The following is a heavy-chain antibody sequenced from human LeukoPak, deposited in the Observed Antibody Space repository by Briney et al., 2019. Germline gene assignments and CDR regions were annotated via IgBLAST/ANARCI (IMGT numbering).Heavy chain of an antibody. CDR2: ISSSSSYI. CDR1: GFTFSSYS. Sequence: PGGSLRLSCAASGFTFSSYSMNWVRQAPGKGLEWVSSISSSSSYIYYADSVKGRFTISRDNAKNSLYLQMSSLRAEDTAVYYCAREYCSGGSCYSNWFDPWGQGTLVTVSS. V-gene: IGHV3-21*01. J-gene: IGHJ5*02. D-gene: IGHD2-15*01. CDR3: AREYCSGGSCYSNWFDP.